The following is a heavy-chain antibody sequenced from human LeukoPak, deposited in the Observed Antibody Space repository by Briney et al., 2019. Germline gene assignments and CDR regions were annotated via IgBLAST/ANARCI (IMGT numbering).Heavy chain of an antibody. CDR1: GGTFSSYA. CDR3: ARVTGPRYCSSTIGPCYYYYGMDV. CDR2: IIPIFGTA. D-gene: IGHD2-2*01. Sequence: SVKVSCKASGGTFSSYAISWVRQAPGQGLERMGRIIPIFGTANYAHKFQGRVTITADESTSTAYMELSSLRSEDTAVYYCARVTGPRYCSSTIGPCYYYYGMDVWGKGTTVTVSS. V-gene: IGHV1-69*13. J-gene: IGHJ6*04.